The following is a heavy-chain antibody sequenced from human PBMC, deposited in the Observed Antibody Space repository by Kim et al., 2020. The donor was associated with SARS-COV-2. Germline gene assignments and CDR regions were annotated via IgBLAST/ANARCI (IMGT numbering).Heavy chain of an antibody. D-gene: IGHD1-1*01. CDR3: VHAYNWNDGGSGGMDV. J-gene: IGHJ6*02. Sequence: ANSVKGRFTISTDNAKNRLYLRLSSLGTEDTAFYYCVHAYNWNDGGSGGMDVWGQGTSVTVSS. V-gene: IGHV3-64D*09.